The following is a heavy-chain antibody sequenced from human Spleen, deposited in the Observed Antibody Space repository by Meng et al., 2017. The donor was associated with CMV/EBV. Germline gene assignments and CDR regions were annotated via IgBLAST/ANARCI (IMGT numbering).Heavy chain of an antibody. Sequence: QLQLQESGPGLVKPSETLSRTCTVPGGSVSSSSYYWGWIRQPPGKGLEWMGSINYSGSTYYNPSLKSRVTISVDTSKNQFSLKLSSVTAADTAVYYYASSPLRWLQLRGEFSGDFDYWGQGTLVTVSS. CDR2: INYSGST. J-gene: IGHJ4*02. V-gene: IGHV4-39*07. CDR1: GGSVSSSSYY. D-gene: IGHD5-24*01. CDR3: ASSPLRWLQLRGEFSGDFDY.